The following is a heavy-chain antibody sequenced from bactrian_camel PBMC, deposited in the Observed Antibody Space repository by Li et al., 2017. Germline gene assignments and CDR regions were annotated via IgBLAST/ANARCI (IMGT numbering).Heavy chain of an antibody. CDR2: INSGGDTT. Sequence: VQLVESGGGLVQPGGSLRLSCAASGFTFSNADMYWVRQAPGKGLEWVSGINSGGDTTYYIDSVKGRFIISRDNARNTLYLQLNSLKTEDTAMYYCAAPIAAIYEYNYWGQGTQVTVS. CDR1: GFTFSNAD. J-gene: IGHJ4*01. D-gene: IGHD1*01. CDR3: AAPIAAIYEYNY. V-gene: IGHV3S40*01.